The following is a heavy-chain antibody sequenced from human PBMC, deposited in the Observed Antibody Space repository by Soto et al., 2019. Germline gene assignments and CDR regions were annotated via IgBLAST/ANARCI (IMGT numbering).Heavy chain of an antibody. CDR1: GGSISSGGYS. J-gene: IGHJ6*02. CDR2: TYQSGSA. CDR3: ARDYYGMDV. Sequence: PSETLSLTCTASGGSISSGGYSWTWIRQSPGQGLEWIGYTYQSGSAYYNPSLKSRVTISVDRSKNQFSLYLTSVTAADTAVYYCARDYYGMDVWGQGTTATVSS. V-gene: IGHV4-30-2*06.